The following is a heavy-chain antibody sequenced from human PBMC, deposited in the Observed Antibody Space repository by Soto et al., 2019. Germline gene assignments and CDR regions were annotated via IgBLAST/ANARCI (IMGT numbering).Heavy chain of an antibody. J-gene: IGHJ4*02. Sequence: EMQLLESGGGLVQPGGSLRLSCAASGFTFSNYAMSWVRQAPGKGLEWVSAITGSGGSTFYADSVKGRFTISRDNSENTLLLQMNSLRVEDTAMYYCAKGWMATVTYSDYWGQGTQVTVSS. CDR1: GFTFSNYA. D-gene: IGHD4-17*01. CDR3: AKGWMATVTYSDY. CDR2: ITGSGGST. V-gene: IGHV3-23*01.